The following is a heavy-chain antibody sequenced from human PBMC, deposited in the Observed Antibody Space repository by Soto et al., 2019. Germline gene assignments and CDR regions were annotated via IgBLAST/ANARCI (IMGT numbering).Heavy chain of an antibody. CDR2: IYYSGST. CDR1: GGSISSYY. J-gene: IGHJ6*02. CDR3: ASDLGVRGVIIGPDYSYGMDV. D-gene: IGHD3-10*01. Sequence: ASETLSLTCTVSGGSISSYYWSWIRQPPGKGLEWIGYIYYSGSTNYNPSLKSRVTISVDTSKNQFSLKLSSVTAADTAVYYCASDLGVRGVIIGPDYSYGMDVWGQGTMDTVS. V-gene: IGHV4-59*01.